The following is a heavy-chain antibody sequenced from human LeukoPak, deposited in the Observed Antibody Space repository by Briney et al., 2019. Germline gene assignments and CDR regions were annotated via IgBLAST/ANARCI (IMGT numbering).Heavy chain of an antibody. CDR3: ARVGYGPPFEY. Sequence: GGSLRLSCAASGFTFSSYSMNWGRQAPGKGLEWVSYISSSSGTIYYADSVKGRFTISRDNAKNSLYLQMSSLRDEDTAVYYCARVGYGPPFEYWGQGTLVTVSS. CDR1: GFTFSSYS. D-gene: IGHD5-18*01. J-gene: IGHJ4*02. V-gene: IGHV3-48*02. CDR2: ISSSSGTI.